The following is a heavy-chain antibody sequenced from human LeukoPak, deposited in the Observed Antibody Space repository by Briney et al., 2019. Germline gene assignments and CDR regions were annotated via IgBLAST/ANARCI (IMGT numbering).Heavy chain of an antibody. CDR2: ISNHNGNT. CDR3: TRGVALATVYYFDF. J-gene: IGHJ4*02. V-gene: IGHV1-18*04. CDR1: GFTFSAYG. Sequence: ASVKVSCTTSGFTFSAYGIAWVRQAPGHGPEWMGRISNHNGNTKYAQKFQDRITVTTETSTGTASMELRSLKPDDTGIYYCTRGVALATVYYFDFWGRGTQVTVAS. D-gene: IGHD3-10*01.